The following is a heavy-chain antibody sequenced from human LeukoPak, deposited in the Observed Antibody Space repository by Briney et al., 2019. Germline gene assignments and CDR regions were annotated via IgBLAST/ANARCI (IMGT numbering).Heavy chain of an antibody. J-gene: IGHJ4*02. CDR3: SRSLDY. CDR1: GFPFSDYW. V-gene: IGHV3-7*01. Sequence: PGGSLRLSCAASGFPFSDYWMDWVRQAPGKRMEWVANIKQDGSEKYYADSVKGRFTISRDNAKNSLYLQMNSLRAEDTAVYYCSRSLDYWGQGALVTVSS. CDR2: IKQDGSEK.